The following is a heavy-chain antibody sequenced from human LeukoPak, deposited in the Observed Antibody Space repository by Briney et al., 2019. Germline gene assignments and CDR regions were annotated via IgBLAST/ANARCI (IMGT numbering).Heavy chain of an antibody. J-gene: IGHJ4*02. CDR3: ARDSPGYGGTVFDY. CDR2: MNPNSGNT. D-gene: IGHD5-12*01. CDR1: GYTFTSYD. Sequence: ASVKVSCKASGYTFTSYDINWVRQATGQGLEWMGWMNPNSGNTGYAQKFQGRVTMTRNTSISTAYMELSSLRAEDTAVYYCARDSPGYGGTVFDYWGQGTLVTVSS. V-gene: IGHV1-8*02.